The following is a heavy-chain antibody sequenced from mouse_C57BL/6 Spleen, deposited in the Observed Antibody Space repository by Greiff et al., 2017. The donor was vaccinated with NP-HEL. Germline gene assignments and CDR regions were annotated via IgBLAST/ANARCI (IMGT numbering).Heavy chain of an antibody. CDR2: ISNGGGST. D-gene: IGHD1-1*01. V-gene: IGHV5-12*01. J-gene: IGHJ3*01. CDR1: GFTFSDYY. CDR3: ARLGTTVVAGRAWFAY. Sequence: EVKLMESGGGLVQPGGSLKLSCAASGFTFSDYYMYWVRQTPEKRLEWVAYISNGGGSTYYPDTVKGRFTISRDNAKNTLYLQMSRLKSEDTAMYYCARLGTTVVAGRAWFAYWGQGTLVTVSA.